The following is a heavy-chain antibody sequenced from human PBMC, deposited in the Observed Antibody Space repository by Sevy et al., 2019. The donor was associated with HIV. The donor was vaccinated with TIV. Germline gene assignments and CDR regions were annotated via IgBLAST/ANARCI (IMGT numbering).Heavy chain of an antibody. CDR2: ISGSGRST. J-gene: IGHJ6*02. D-gene: IGHD1-1*01. Sequence: GGSLRLSCAASGFTFDNFDMNWVRQAPGKGLEWVSGISGSGRSTYYADSVTGRLTISRDNSKNTVFLHMNTLRAEDTAVYYCAKVGGRATTNYYYGLDVWGPGTPVTVSS. V-gene: IGHV3-23*01. CDR1: GFTFDNFD. CDR3: AKVGGRATTNYYYGLDV.